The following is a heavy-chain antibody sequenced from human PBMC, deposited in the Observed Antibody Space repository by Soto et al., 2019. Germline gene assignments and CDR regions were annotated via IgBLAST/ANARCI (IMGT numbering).Heavy chain of an antibody. CDR2: IIPIFGTA. J-gene: IGHJ6*02. V-gene: IGHV1-69*12. Sequence: QVQLVQSGAEVKKPGSSVKVSCKASRGTFSSYAISWVRQAPGQGLEWMGGIIPIFGTANYAQKFQGRVTITADECTSTAYMELSSLRSEDTAVYYCARDGAGYYYYGMDVWGQGTTVTVSS. CDR3: ARDGAGYYYYGMDV. CDR1: RGTFSSYA. D-gene: IGHD6-13*01.